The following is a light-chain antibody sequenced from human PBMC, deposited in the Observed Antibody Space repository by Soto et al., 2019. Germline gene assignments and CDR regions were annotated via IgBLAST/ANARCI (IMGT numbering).Light chain of an antibody. CDR1: QSISIW. V-gene: IGKV1-5*03. Sequence: DIQMTQSPSTLSASVGDRVAITCRASQSISIWLAWYQQKPGKAPKLLIYKASSLESGVPPRFSGSGPGTDLTLTLRSLQPDDLATYYCQQYNDYSCTFGQGTKVEIK. CDR3: QQYNDYSCT. CDR2: KAS. J-gene: IGKJ1*01.